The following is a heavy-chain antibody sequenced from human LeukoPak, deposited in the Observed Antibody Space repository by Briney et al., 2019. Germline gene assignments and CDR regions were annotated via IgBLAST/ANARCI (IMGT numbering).Heavy chain of an antibody. CDR2: ISSSSSYI. CDR3: ARDQVYTSLSAFGI. J-gene: IGHJ3*02. D-gene: IGHD3-16*01. V-gene: IGHV3-21*01. Sequence: KPGGSLRLSCAASGFTFRSYEMNWVRQAPGKGLEWVSSISSSSSYIYSADSVKGRFTISRDNAKNSLYLQMNSLRAEDTAVYYCARDQVYTSLSAFGIWGQGTKVTVSS. CDR1: GFTFRSYE.